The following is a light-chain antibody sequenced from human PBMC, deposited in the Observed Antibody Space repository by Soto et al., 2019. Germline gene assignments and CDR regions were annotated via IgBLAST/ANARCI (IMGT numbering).Light chain of an antibody. CDR3: QQRVT. Sequence: EIVLTQSPATLSLSPGERATLSCRASQRVSSYLAWYQQKPGQDPRLLIYDASNRATGIPARFSGSGSGTDFTLTISSLEPEDFAVYYCQQRVTFGQGTRLEIK. J-gene: IGKJ5*01. CDR1: QRVSSY. V-gene: IGKV3-11*01. CDR2: DAS.